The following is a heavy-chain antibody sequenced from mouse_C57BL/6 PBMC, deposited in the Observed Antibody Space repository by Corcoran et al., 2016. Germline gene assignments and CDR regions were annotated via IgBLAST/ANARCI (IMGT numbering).Heavy chain of an antibody. Sequence: QMVLVQFGPELKKTGGTVKNSCKASGYTFTAYQKKGVQQAPGKGFKWMGMIYTDTGEPTYAEEYKGRFAFSLETSASTAYLQINNLRNEDTATYFCVLSGYYFDYWGQGTTLTVSS. D-gene: IGHD3-1*01. CDR2: IYTDTGEP. CDR3: VLSGYYFDY. CDR1: GYTFTAYQ. V-gene: IGHV9-1*01. J-gene: IGHJ2*01.